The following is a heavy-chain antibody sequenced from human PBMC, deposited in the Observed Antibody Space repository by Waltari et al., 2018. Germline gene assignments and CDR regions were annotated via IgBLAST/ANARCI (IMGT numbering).Heavy chain of an antibody. D-gene: IGHD6-13*01. CDR3: ARAIQEQQLVLRIYYYYYYMDV. V-gene: IGHV3-7*01. Sequence: EVQLVESGGGLVQPGGSLRLSCEASGFTFSSYWMSWVRQAPGKGLEWVANIKQDGSEKYYVDSVKGRFTISRDNAKNSLYLQMNSLRAEDTAVYYCARAIQEQQLVLRIYYYYYYMDVWGKGTTVTISS. J-gene: IGHJ6*03. CDR1: GFTFSSYW. CDR2: IKQDGSEK.